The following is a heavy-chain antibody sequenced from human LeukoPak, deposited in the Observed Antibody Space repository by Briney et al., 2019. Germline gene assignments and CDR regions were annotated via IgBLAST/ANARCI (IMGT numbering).Heavy chain of an antibody. CDR3: ARHGGAFDI. J-gene: IGHJ3*02. V-gene: IGHV3-7*01. CDR1: GFTFSTYW. D-gene: IGHD3-10*01. CDR2: IKQDGSEK. Sequence: GGSLRLSCAASGFTFSTYWMSWARQAPGEGPEWVAYIKQDGSEKDYVDSVKGRFTISRDNAKNSLYLQMNSLRGEDTAVYYCARHGGAFDIWGQGTLVTVSS.